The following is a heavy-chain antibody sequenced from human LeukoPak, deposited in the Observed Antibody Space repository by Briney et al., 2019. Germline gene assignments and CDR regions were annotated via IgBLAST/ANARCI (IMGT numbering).Heavy chain of an antibody. CDR3: AKGMIEDVVVGFFDY. V-gene: IGHV3-30*18. CDR2: ISYDGSNK. CDR1: GFTFSSFG. J-gene: IGHJ4*02. Sequence: GGSLRLSCAASGFTFSSFGMHWVRQAPGKGLEWVAVISYDGSNKYYADSVKGRFTISRDNSKNTLYLQMNSLRAEDTAVYYCAKGMIEDVVVGFFDYWGQGTLVTVSS. D-gene: IGHD2-2*01.